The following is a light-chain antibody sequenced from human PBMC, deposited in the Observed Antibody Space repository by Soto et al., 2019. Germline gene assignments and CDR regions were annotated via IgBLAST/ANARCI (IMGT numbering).Light chain of an antibody. V-gene: IGKV1D-8*01. CDR3: PKYYSFHWT. J-gene: IGKJ1*01. Sequence: VIWMTQSPSLLSASTGDRVTISCRMSQGISSYVAWYQQKPGKAPELLTYAASTLQSGAPSRCSGSVYGRDFTLTNSCVQYEDFATYYCPKYYSFHWTFGQGTKVEIK. CDR2: AAS. CDR1: QGISSY.